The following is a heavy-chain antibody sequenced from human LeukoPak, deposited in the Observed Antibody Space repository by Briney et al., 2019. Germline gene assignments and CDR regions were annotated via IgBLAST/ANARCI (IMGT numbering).Heavy chain of an antibody. CDR2: IIPIFGTA. CDR3: ARDSSGWYYFDY. D-gene: IGHD6-19*01. Sequence: SVKVSCKASGGTFSSYAISWVRQAPGQGLEWMGRIIPIFGTANYAQKFQGRVTITTDESTSTAYMELSSLRSGDTAVYYCARDSSGWYYFDYWGQGTLVTVSS. CDR1: GGTFSSYA. V-gene: IGHV1-69*05. J-gene: IGHJ4*02.